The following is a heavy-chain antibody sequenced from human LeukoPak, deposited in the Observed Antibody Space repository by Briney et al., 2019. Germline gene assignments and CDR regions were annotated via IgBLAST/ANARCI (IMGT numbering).Heavy chain of an antibody. CDR2: IYYTGIT. D-gene: IGHD1-1*01. CDR3: TTRSERLDP. Sequence: SQTLSLTCTVSGGSISSTTYYWAWIRQPPGKGLEWIGSIYYTGITYYNPSLQSRVTMTLDTSQNHFSLKMRSVTAADTAIYYCTTRSERLDPWGQGTLVTVSS. J-gene: IGHJ5*02. CDR1: GGSISSTTYY. V-gene: IGHV4-39*07.